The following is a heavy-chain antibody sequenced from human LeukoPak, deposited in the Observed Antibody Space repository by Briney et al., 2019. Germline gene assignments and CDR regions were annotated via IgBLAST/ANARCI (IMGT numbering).Heavy chain of an antibody. Sequence: ASVKVSCKASGYTFTSYGISWVRQAPGQGLEWMGWISAYNGNTNYAQKLQGRVTMTTDTSTSTAYMELRSLRSDDTAVYYCARDLERHCSGGSCFIDYWGQGTLVTVSS. D-gene: IGHD2-15*01. V-gene: IGHV1-18*01. CDR1: GYTFTSYG. J-gene: IGHJ4*02. CDR3: ARDLERHCSGGSCFIDY. CDR2: ISAYNGNT.